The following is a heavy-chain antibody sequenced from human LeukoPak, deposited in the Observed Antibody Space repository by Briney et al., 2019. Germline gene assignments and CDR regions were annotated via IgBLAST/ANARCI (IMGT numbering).Heavy chain of an antibody. J-gene: IGHJ5*02. Sequence: SETLSLTCAVYGGSFSGYYWSWIRQPPGKGLEWIGEINHSGSTNYNPSLKSRVTISVDTSKNQFSLKLSSVTAADTAVYYCARGRIVVVPAAIAPPSGWFDPWGQGTLVTVFS. CDR3: ARGRIVVVPAAIAPPSGWFDP. V-gene: IGHV4-34*01. CDR2: INHSGST. D-gene: IGHD2-2*02. CDR1: GGSFSGYY.